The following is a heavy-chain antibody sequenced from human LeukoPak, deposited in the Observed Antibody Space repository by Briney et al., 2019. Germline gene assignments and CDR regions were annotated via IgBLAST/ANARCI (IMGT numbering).Heavy chain of an antibody. D-gene: IGHD3-9*01. Sequence: PSETPSLTCIVSGGSISTYSWSWIRQPPGKELEWIGYIYYSGNTNYNPSLKSRVTISVDTSKNQFSLKLSSVTAADTAVYYCARVRLVGYDILTGYYSFDYWGQGTLVTVSS. J-gene: IGHJ4*02. CDR2: IYYSGNT. CDR3: ARVRLVGYDILTGYYSFDY. CDR1: GGSISTYS. V-gene: IGHV4-59*01.